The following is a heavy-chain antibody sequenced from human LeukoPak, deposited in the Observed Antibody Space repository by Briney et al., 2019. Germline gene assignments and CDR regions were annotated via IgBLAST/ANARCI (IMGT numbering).Heavy chain of an antibody. CDR2: IYYSGST. CDR3: ARADGHYDFWSGYYSGSGAFDI. CDR1: GGSISSYY. J-gene: IGHJ3*02. V-gene: IGHV4-59*01. Sequence: PSETLSLTCTVSGGSISSYYWSWIRQPPGKGLEWIGYIYYSGSTNYNPSLKSRVTISVDTSKNQFSLKLSSVTAADTAVYYCARADGHYDFWSGYYSGSGAFDIWGQGTMVTVSS. D-gene: IGHD3-3*01.